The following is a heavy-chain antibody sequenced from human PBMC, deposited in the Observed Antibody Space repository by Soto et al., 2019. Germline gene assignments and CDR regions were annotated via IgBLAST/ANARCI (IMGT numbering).Heavy chain of an antibody. CDR2: ISAYNGNT. J-gene: IGHJ5*02. V-gene: IGHV1-18*01. Sequence: ASVKVSCKASGYTFTRYGSSWVSQAPGQGLEWMGWISAYNGNTNYAQKLQGRVTMTTDTSTSTAYMELRSLRSDDTAVYYCARDLTRYCSSTSCSNWFDPWGQGTLVTVSS. CDR3: ARDLTRYCSSTSCSNWFDP. D-gene: IGHD2-2*01. CDR1: GYTFTRYG.